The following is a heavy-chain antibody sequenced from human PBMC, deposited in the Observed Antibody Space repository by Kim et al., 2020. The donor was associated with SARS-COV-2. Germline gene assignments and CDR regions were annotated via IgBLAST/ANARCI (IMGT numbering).Heavy chain of an antibody. D-gene: IGHD3-3*01. CDR1: GFTFNNYN. CDR3: ARDGPEITIDY. CDR2: ISSSSSYK. Sequence: GGSLRLSCAASGFTFNNYNMNWVRQAPGKGLEWVSSISSSSSYKYYADSLKGRFTGSRDNAKNSLYLQMNSLRAEDTAVYYCARDGPEITIDYWGQGTLVTVSS. V-gene: IGHV3-21*01. J-gene: IGHJ4*02.